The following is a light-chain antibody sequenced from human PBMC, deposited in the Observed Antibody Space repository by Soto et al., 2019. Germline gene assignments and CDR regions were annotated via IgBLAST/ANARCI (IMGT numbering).Light chain of an antibody. CDR2: DAS. V-gene: IGKV3-20*01. Sequence: EIVLTQSPGTLSLSPGERATLSCRASQSVSSSYLAWYQQKPGQAPRLLIYDASSRATVIPNRFSGSGSGTDFTLTISRLEPEDFAVYYCQQYGSSPLTFGGGTKVEIK. J-gene: IGKJ4*01. CDR3: QQYGSSPLT. CDR1: QSVSSSY.